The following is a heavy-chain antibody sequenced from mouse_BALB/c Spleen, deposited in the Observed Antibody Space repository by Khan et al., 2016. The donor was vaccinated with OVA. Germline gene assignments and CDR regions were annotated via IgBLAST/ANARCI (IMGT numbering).Heavy chain of an antibody. D-gene: IGHD2-10*01. J-gene: IGHJ3*01. Sequence: QVQLQQSGAELARPGASVKMSCKASGYTFTSYTMHWVKQRPGQGLEWIGYMTPSNGYTNYNQKFRDKATLTADKSSSTAYMPLSSLTSEDSAVYYCASVGPYHAKYGAWFAYWGQGTLVTVSA. CDR3: ASVGPYHAKYGAWFAY. CDR1: GYTFTSYT. CDR2: MTPSNGYT. V-gene: IGHV1-4*01.